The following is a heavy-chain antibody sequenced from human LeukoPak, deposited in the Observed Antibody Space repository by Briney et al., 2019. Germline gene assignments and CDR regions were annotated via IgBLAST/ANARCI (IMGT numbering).Heavy chain of an antibody. CDR3: ARDSSSLDY. CDR1: GASGSSSSAA. J-gene: IGHJ4*02. CDR2: TYYRSKWYN. Sequence: HTHSLTFAITGASGSSSSAACNWIRQSPSRGLEWLGRTYYRSKWYNDYAVSVKSRITINPDTSKNQFSLQLNSVTPEDTAVYYCARDSSSLDYWGQGTLVTVSS. V-gene: IGHV6-1*01.